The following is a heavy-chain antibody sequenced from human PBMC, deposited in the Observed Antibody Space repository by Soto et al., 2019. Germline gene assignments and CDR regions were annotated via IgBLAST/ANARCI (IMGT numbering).Heavy chain of an antibody. D-gene: IGHD4-17*01. J-gene: IGHJ5*02. CDR3: ARGTVTSGRWFGP. Sequence: QFQLVQSGAEVKKPGASVKVSCKASGYNFTRFGISWVRQAPGQGLEWMGWMGAHSGQTRYAPKFQGRLSMTTDASMSTAYMELRSLRSDDTAVYFCARGTVTSGRWFGPWGQGTLVTVSS. V-gene: IGHV1-18*01. CDR1: GYNFTRFG. CDR2: MGAHSGQT.